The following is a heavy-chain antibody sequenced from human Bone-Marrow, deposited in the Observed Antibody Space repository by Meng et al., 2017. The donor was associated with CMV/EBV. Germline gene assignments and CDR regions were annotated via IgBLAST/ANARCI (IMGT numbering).Heavy chain of an antibody. CDR1: GYTFTYYL. J-gene: IGHJ5*02. V-gene: IGHV1-3*01. CDR2: INAGDGHT. D-gene: IGHD1-14*01. Sequence: RASGYTFTYYLIHWVLQDPGKRLEWMGRINAGDGHTKYSQKFQGRVTFTRDTSATTAYMHLSSLRSEDTAVYYCARKGRVGRNWFDPWGQGTLVTVSS. CDR3: ARKGRVGRNWFDP.